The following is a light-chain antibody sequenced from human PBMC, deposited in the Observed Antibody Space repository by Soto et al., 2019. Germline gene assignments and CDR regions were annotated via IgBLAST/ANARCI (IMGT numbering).Light chain of an antibody. J-gene: IGKJ2*01. CDR3: QQYYTTPYT. CDR2: WAS. V-gene: IGKV4-1*01. CDR1: QSVSYTSNNKNY. Sequence: DIVMTQSPDSLAVSLGERATIDCKSSQSVSYTSNNKNYLAWYQQKPGQPPKLLIYWASTRESGVPDRFSGSGSGTDFTLTISSLQAEDVAVYYCQQYYTTPYTFGQGTKLEI.